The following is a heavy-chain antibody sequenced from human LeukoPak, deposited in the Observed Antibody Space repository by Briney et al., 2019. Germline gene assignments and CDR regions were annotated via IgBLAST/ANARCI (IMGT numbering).Heavy chain of an antibody. CDR2: ISSSSSYI. D-gene: IGHD3-22*01. V-gene: IGHV3-21*01. J-gene: IGHJ6*02. CDR3: ARDFFYDSSGYIYYYYGMDV. Sequence: GGSLRLSCAASGFTFSSYSMNWVRQAPGKGLEWVSSISSSSSYIYYADSVKGRFTISRDNAKNSLYLQMNSLRAEDTAVYYCARDFFYDSSGYIYYYYGMDVWGQGTTVTV. CDR1: GFTFSSYS.